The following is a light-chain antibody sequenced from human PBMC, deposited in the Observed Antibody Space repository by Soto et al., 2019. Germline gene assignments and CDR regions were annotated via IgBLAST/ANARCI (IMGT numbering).Light chain of an antibody. CDR2: GNR. Sequence: QPVLTQPPSVSGAPGQRVTLSCTGNSSNLGAGYDVHWYQQLPGAAPKLVIFGNRNRPSGVPERFSGSKSGTSASLAITGLQAEDEAHYYCQAYDYSLTASVFGGGTKLTVL. J-gene: IGLJ3*02. CDR3: QAYDYSLTASV. V-gene: IGLV1-40*01. CDR1: SSNLGAGYD.